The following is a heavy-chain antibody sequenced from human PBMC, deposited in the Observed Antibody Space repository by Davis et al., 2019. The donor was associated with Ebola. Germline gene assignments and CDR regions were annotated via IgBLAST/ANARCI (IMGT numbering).Heavy chain of an antibody. V-gene: IGHV6-1*01. CDR1: GDTVSGGSGG. D-gene: IGHD6-19*01. CDR2: TYYSSKWYN. J-gene: IGHJ6*02. Sequence: PSETLSLTCAISGDTVSGGSGGWNWLRQSPSRGLEWLGRTYYSSKWYNDYAAYVKSRITINPDTSKNQFSLQLNSVTPEDTAVYYCARGWFKTGMDVWGQGTTVTVSS. CDR3: ARGWFKTGMDV.